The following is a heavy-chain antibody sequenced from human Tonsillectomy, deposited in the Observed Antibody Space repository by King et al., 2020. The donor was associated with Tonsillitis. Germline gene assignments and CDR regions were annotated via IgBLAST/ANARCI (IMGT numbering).Heavy chain of an antibody. J-gene: IGHJ2*01. V-gene: IGHV3-30*18. Sequence: VQLVESGGGVVQPGRSLRLSCAASGFTFSSYGMHWVRQAPGKGLEWVAVISYEGSNKYYADSVKGRFTISRDNSKTTVYLQMNSLRAEDTAVYYCAKGYDSSGYYSEYFDLWGRGTLVSVSS. CDR3: AKGYDSSGYYSEYFDL. CDR2: ISYEGSNK. D-gene: IGHD3-22*01. CDR1: GFTFSSYG.